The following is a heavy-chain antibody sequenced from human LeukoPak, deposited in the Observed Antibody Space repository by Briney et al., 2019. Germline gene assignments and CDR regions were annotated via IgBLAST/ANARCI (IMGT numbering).Heavy chain of an antibody. J-gene: IGHJ5*02. V-gene: IGHV1-18*01. CDR3: ARFCGGGGCYHNWFDP. D-gene: IGHD2-15*01. Sequence: ASVKVSCKASGYTFTSYGISWVRQAPGQRLEWMGWISVYNGHTNYAQKLQDRVTMTTDTATNTAYMELRSLRSDDTAVYHCARFCGGGGCYHNWFDPWGQGTLVTVSS. CDR1: GYTFTSYG. CDR2: ISVYNGHT.